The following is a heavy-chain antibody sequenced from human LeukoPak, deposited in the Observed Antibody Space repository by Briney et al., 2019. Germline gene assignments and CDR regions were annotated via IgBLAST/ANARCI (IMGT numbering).Heavy chain of an antibody. V-gene: IGHV1-46*01. CDR3: ARTEMATIRVFDY. Sequence: GASVKVSCKASGYTFTSYYMHWVRQAPGQGLEWTGIINPSGGSTSYAQKFQGRVTMTRDMSTSTVYMELSSLRSEDTAVYYCARTEMATIRVFDYWGQGTLVTVSS. J-gene: IGHJ4*02. D-gene: IGHD5-24*01. CDR2: INPSGGST. CDR1: GYTFTSYY.